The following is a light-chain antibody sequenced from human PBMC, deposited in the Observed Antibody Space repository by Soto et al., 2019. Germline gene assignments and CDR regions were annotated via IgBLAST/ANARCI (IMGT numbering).Light chain of an antibody. CDR2: DVN. Sequence: QSALTQPASVSGSPGQSITISCTGTSTDVGAYDYVYWFQQHPGKAPTLIIYDVNNRPSGVSTRFSGSKSGNTASLTISGLQAEDEADYYCSSCSGLSTLYVFGTGTKLTVL. V-gene: IGLV2-14*03. CDR1: STDVGAYDY. CDR3: SSCSGLSTLYV. J-gene: IGLJ1*01.